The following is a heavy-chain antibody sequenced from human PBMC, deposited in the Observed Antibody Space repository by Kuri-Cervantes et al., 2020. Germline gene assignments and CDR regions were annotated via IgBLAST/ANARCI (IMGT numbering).Heavy chain of an antibody. V-gene: IGHV3-13*01. D-gene: IGHD3-3*01. CDR2: IGTAGDT. J-gene: IGHJ6*02. Sequence: GESLKISCAASGFTFSSYDMHWVRQATGKGLEWVSAIGTAGDTYYPGSVKGRFTISRENAKNSLYLQMNSLRAGDTAVYYCAKGIVDYDFWSGYLGYYYYGMDVWGQGTTVTVSS. CDR1: GFTFSSYD. CDR3: AKGIVDYDFWSGYLGYYYYGMDV.